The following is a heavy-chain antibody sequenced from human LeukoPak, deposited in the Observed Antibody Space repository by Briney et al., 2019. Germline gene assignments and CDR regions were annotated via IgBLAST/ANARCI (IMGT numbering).Heavy chain of an antibody. D-gene: IGHD3-16*01. CDR2: ISGSGANT. CDR1: GFTFSSYA. V-gene: IGHV3-23*01. Sequence: PGGSLRLSCAASGFTFSSYAMSWVRQAPAKGLEWVSTISGSGANTYYADSVKGRFTISRDNSKTTLYLQMNSLRAEDTAVYYCAKGGPILITRFDYWGQGTLVTVSS. CDR3: AKGGPILITRFDY. J-gene: IGHJ4*02.